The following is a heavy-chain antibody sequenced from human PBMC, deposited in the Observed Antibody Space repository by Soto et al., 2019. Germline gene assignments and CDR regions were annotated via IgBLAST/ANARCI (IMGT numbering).Heavy chain of an antibody. Sequence: PGGSLRLSCAASGFTFSSYAMHWVRQAPGKGLEWVAVISYDGSNKYYADSVKGRFTISRDNSKNTLYLQMNSLRAEDTAVYYCARDGEGATWYFDYWGQGTLVTVSS. J-gene: IGHJ4*02. CDR2: ISYDGSNK. D-gene: IGHD1-26*01. CDR3: ARDGEGATWYFDY. V-gene: IGHV3-30-3*01. CDR1: GFTFSSYA.